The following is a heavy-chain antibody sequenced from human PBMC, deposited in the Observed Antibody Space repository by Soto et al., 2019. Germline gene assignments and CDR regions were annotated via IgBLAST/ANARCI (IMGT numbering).Heavy chain of an antibody. D-gene: IGHD3-3*01. Sequence: QITLKVSGPPVVKPTETLTLTCTFSGFSLTTSGVGVGWVRQSPGKAPEWLALIYWDDDKRYSTSLKSRLTITKDTSKNQVVLTMANVDPADTATYYCAHRVLRTVFGLVTTTAIYFDFWGQGTPVVVSS. V-gene: IGHV2-5*02. CDR2: IYWDDDK. J-gene: IGHJ4*02. CDR1: GFSLTTSGVG. CDR3: AHRVLRTVFGLVTTTAIYFDF.